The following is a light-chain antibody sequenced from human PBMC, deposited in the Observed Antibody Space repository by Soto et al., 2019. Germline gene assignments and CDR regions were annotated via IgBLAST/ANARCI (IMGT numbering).Light chain of an antibody. CDR1: RTIAGY. CDR3: QQTYSTPGT. J-gene: IGKJ1*01. Sequence: DIQMTQSPSSLSASVGDRVTITCRASRTIAGYVNWYQQRPGEAPNLLIYAASSLQSGVPSRFRGSGSGTDCTLTINSLQPEDFATFYCQQTYSTPGTFGQGTKVEIK. CDR2: AAS. V-gene: IGKV1-39*01.